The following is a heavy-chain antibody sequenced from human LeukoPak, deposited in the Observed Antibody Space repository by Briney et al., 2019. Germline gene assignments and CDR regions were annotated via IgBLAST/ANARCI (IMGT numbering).Heavy chain of an antibody. CDR3: ARGWDIVVVPAADYRPDLHFDY. Sequence: ASVKVSCKASEYTFTSHAINWVRQAPGQGLEWMGWINPNSGGTNYAQKFQGRVTMTRDTSISTAYMELSRLRSDDTAVYYCARGWDIVVVPAADYRPDLHFDYWGQGTLVTVSS. V-gene: IGHV1-2*02. CDR2: INPNSGGT. CDR1: EYTFTSHA. D-gene: IGHD2-2*01. J-gene: IGHJ4*02.